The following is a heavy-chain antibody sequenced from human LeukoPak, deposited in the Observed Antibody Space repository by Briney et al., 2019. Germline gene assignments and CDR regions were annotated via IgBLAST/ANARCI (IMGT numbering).Heavy chain of an antibody. CDR2: IKQDGSEK. CDR1: GFTFSSYW. J-gene: IGHJ4*02. Sequence: PGGSLRLSCAASGFTFSSYWMSWVRQAPGEGLEWVANIKQDGSEKYYVDSVTGRFTIARDNDKNSLYLQMNSLRAEDTAVYYCGRGRAGGDYLDYRGQGTLVTVSS. D-gene: IGHD2-21*02. V-gene: IGHV3-7*01. CDR3: GRGRAGGDYLDY.